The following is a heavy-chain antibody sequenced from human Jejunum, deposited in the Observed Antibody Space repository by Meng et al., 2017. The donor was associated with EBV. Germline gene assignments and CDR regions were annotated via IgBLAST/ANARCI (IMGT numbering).Heavy chain of an antibody. CDR2: IKNRIDGWAT. V-gene: IGHV3-15*02. CDR3: TTGYASASHDGY. J-gene: IGHJ4*02. Sequence: EVQLVESGGAWVKPGGSLRLCXSASGVTFSSAWMNWVRQVPGKGLEWVARIKNRIDGWATDSAAPVKGRFTISRDDSKNTLSLQMNSLKTEDTAVYYCTTGYASASHDGYWGQGTLVTVSS. D-gene: IGHD2-2*01. CDR1: GVTFSSAW.